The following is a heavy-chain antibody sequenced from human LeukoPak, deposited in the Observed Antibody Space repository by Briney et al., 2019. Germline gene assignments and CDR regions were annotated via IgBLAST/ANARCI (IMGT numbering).Heavy chain of an antibody. CDR2: IKADASST. D-gene: IGHD1-1*01. J-gene: IGHJ4*01. Sequence: GGSLRLSCAASGFTFSSYWMHWVRQAPGRGLVRVAGIKADASSTSYADSVKGRFTISRNTAKNTLYMQMKSVRDEETALYNFATPTTTATGFWSQGTLVTASS. V-gene: IGHV3-74*01. CDR3: ATPTTTATGF. CDR1: GFTFSSYW.